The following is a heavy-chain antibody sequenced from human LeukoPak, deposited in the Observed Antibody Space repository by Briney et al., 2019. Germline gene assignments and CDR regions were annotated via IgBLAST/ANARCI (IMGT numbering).Heavy chain of an antibody. CDR1: GGSISSYY. J-gene: IGHJ4*02. V-gene: IGHV4-59*01. Sequence: PSETLSLTCTVSGGSISSYYWSWIRQPPGKGLEWIGYIYYSGSTNYNPSLKSRVTISVDTSKNQFSLKLGSVTAADTAVYYCARNRLDTIFGVVIRYYFDYWGQGTLVTVSS. CDR3: ARNRLDTIFGVVIRYYFDY. D-gene: IGHD3-3*01. CDR2: IYYSGST.